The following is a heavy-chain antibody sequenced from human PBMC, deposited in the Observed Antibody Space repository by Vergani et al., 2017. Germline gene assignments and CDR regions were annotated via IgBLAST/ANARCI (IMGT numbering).Heavy chain of an antibody. J-gene: IGHJ4*02. Sequence: EVQLVESGGGLVQPGGSLRLSCVASGFDFSDYYMSWIRQAPGKGREWVANIKKQDGNDRYYVGSVKGRFTISRDNARKSLYLQMSSLRAEDTAVYYCARASATYGADYWGQGTLVTVSS. D-gene: IGHD3-10*01. CDR1: GFDFSDYY. CDR3: ARASATYGADY. CDR2: IKKQDGNDR. V-gene: IGHV3-7*01.